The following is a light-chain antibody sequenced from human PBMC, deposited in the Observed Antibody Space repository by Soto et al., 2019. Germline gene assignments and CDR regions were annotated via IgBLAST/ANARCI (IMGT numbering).Light chain of an antibody. CDR3: SSYAGSNNFRYV. V-gene: IGLV2-8*01. J-gene: IGLJ1*01. CDR2: EVS. CDR1: SSDVGGYNY. Sequence: QSALTQPPSASGSPGQSVTISCTGTSSDVGGYNYVSWYQQRPGKAPKLMIYEVSKRPSGVPDRFSGSKSGNTASLTVSGLQAEDEADYYCSSYAGSNNFRYVFGTGTKVTVL.